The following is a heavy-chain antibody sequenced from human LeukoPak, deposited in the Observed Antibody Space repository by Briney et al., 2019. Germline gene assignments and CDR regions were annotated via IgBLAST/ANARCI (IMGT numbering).Heavy chain of an antibody. Sequence: AGGSLRLSCVASGLPIADFAMHWVRQAPGKGLEWVSLISGDGVSTFYADSVKGRFSISRDNSKNSLSLEMNSLRAEDTAVYYCARASFWFDDSGYYFDYWGQGSLVTVSS. CDR1: GLPIADFA. CDR3: ARASFWFDDSGYYFDY. V-gene: IGHV3-43*02. CDR2: ISGDGVST. J-gene: IGHJ4*02. D-gene: IGHD3-22*01.